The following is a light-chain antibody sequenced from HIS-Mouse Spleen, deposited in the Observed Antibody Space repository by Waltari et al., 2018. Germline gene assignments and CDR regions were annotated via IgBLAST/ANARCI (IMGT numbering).Light chain of an antibody. J-gene: IGKJ1*01. CDR3: QQYNNWWT. Sequence: EIVMTQSPATLSVPPGERATLSCRASQSVSSNLAWYQQTPGQAPRLLIYGASTRATGIPARFSGSGSGTEFTLTISSLQSEDFAVYYCQQYNNWWTFGQGTKVEIK. V-gene: IGKV3-15*01. CDR1: QSVSSN. CDR2: GAS.